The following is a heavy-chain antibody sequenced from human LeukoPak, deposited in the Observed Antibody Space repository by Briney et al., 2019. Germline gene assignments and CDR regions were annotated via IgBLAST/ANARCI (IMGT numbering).Heavy chain of an antibody. CDR3: ARDAGGVSSWVSL. V-gene: IGHV3-48*03. CDR1: GFTFRSYE. J-gene: IGHJ4*02. CDR2: ISSIGSTI. Sequence: PGGSLRLSCAASGFTFRSYEMSWVRQAPGKGLEWVSYISSIGSTIYYADSVKGRFTISRDNAKNSLYLQMNSLRAEDTAMYYCARDAGGVSSWVSLWGQGTLVTVSS. D-gene: IGHD2-8*02.